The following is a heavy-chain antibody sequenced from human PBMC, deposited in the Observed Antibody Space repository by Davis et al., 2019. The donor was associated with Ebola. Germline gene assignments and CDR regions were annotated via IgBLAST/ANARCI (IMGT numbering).Heavy chain of an antibody. D-gene: IGHD6-19*01. CDR1: GFTFSSYW. V-gene: IGHV3-74*01. J-gene: IGHJ4*02. CDR3: AKGGGSGWQFDY. CDR2: INSDGSST. Sequence: HTGGSLRLSCAASGFTFSSYWMHWVRQAPGKGLVWVSRINSDGSSTSYADSVKGRFTISRDNAKNTLYLQMNSLRAEDTAVYYCAKGGGSGWQFDYWGQGTLVTVSS.